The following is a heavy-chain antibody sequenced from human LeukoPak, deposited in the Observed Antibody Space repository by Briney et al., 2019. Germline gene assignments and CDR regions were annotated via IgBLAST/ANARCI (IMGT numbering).Heavy chain of an antibody. Sequence: GGSLRLSCAASGFSFSGDWMTWVRQVPGKGLEWVANIKEDGSESHYVDSVKGRFTISRDNAKSSLYLQMNSLRAEDTAMYFCAKAGLLWFGESWMDVWGQGTTVTVSS. CDR2: IKEDGSES. D-gene: IGHD3-10*01. J-gene: IGHJ6*02. V-gene: IGHV3-7*01. CDR3: AKAGLLWFGESWMDV. CDR1: GFSFSGDW.